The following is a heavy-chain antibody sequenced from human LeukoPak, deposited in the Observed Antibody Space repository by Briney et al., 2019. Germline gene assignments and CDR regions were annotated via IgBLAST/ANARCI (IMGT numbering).Heavy chain of an antibody. CDR2: ISFDGNNI. D-gene: IGHD3-22*01. Sequence: GGSLRLSCAASGFTFSSYAMTWVRQAPGKGPEWLSVISFDGNNIHYADSVKGRFTVFRDNSRHTLYLQMNSLGPEDTAVYYCATLYDSAGYYRTPNDSWGQGTLVTVSS. J-gene: IGHJ4*02. CDR3: ATLYDSAGYYRTPNDS. CDR1: GFTFSSYA. V-gene: IGHV3-30-3*01.